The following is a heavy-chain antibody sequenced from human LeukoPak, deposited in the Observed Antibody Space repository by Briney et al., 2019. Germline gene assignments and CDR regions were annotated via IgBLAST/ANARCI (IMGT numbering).Heavy chain of an antibody. Sequence: GGSLRLSCAASGFTFSSYGMHWVRQAPGKGLEWVAVMSYDGSNKYYADSVKGRFTISRDNSKNTLYLQMNSLRAEDTAVYYCAKEWPTTVILYYFDYWGQGTLVTVSS. CDR3: AKEWPTTVILYYFDY. CDR1: GFTFSSYG. CDR2: MSYDGSNK. V-gene: IGHV3-30*18. J-gene: IGHJ4*02. D-gene: IGHD4-11*01.